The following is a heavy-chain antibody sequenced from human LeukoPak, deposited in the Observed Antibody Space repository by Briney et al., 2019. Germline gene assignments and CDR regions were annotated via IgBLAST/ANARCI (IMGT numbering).Heavy chain of an antibody. J-gene: IGHJ4*02. V-gene: IGHV4-59*08. CDR1: GGSMSSYY. Sequence: PSETLSLTCTVSGGSMSSYYWSWIRHPPGKGLEWIGYIYYSGSTKYNPSLKSRVTISVDTSKNQFSLKLSSVTAADTAVYYCARGARAGYNLEPFDYWGQGTLVTVSS. CDR3: ARGARAGYNLEPFDY. D-gene: IGHD5-24*01. CDR2: IYYSGST.